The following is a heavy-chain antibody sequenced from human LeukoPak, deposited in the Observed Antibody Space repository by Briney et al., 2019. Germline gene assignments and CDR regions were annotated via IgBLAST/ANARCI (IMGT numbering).Heavy chain of an antibody. J-gene: IGHJ4*02. D-gene: IGHD2-15*01. CDR3: ASTPSSGGSRITQTPIYDY. CDR1: GGSFSGYY. V-gene: IGHV4-34*01. CDR2: INHSGST. Sequence: SETLSLTCAVYGGSFSGYYWSWIRQPPGKGLEWIGEINHSGSTNYNPSLKSRVTISVDTSKNQFSLKLSSATAADTAVYYCASTPSSGGSRITQTPIYDYWGQGTLVTVSS.